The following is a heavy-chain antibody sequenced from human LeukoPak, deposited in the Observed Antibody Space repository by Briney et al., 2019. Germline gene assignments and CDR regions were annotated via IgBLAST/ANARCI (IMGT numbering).Heavy chain of an antibody. CDR2: IYRGGST. Sequence: PGGSHRLSCAASGFTISNNYMSWVRQAPGKGLEWVSVIYRGGSTYYADSVKGRFTISRDNSKNTLYLEMNTLRAGDTAVYYCARDSIAVAGTYFDYWGRGTLVSVSS. V-gene: IGHV3-66*01. J-gene: IGHJ4*02. D-gene: IGHD6-19*01. CDR1: GFTISNNY. CDR3: ARDSIAVAGTYFDY.